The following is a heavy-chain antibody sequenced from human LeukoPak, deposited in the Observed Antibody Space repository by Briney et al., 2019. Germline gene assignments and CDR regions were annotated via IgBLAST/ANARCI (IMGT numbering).Heavy chain of an antibody. V-gene: IGHV6-1*01. CDR2: TYYRSKWYY. Sequence: SQTLSLTCAISGDSVSSNSATRDWIRQSPSSGLEWLGRTYYRSKWYYDYALSVRSRVTINPDTSKNQSSLQLNSVTPEDTAVYYCARDLSSGLGDFDYWGQGTLVTVSP. J-gene: IGHJ4*02. CDR3: ARDLSSGLGDFDY. CDR1: GDSVSSNSAT. D-gene: IGHD3-16*01.